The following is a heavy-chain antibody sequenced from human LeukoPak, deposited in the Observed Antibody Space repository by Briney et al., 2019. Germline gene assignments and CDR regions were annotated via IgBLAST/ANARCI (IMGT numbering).Heavy chain of an antibody. V-gene: IGHV4-31*03. CDR2: IYYSGST. CDR3: ATYCTVVTKSIHWYFDL. CDR1: GGSISSGGYY. Sequence: SETLSLTCTVSGGSISSGGYYWSWIRQHPGKGLEWIGYIYYSGSTYYNPSLKSRVIMSVDTSKNQFSLKLSSVTAADTAVYYCATYCTVVTKSIHWYFDLWGRGTLVTVSS. D-gene: IGHD4-23*01. J-gene: IGHJ2*01.